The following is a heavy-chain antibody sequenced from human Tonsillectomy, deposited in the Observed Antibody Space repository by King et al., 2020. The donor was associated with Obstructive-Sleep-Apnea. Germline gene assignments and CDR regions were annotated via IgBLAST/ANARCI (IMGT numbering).Heavy chain of an antibody. V-gene: IGHV1-18*01. D-gene: IGHD3/OR15-3a*01. CDR3: ARVRRRVAGGSSLDYWSQGSSLDY. CDR1: GYTFSTYA. CDR2: ISTHNGYT. J-gene: IGHJ4*02. Sequence: VQLVESGAEMRKPGASVKVSCKASGYTFSTYAIAWVRQAPGQGLEWMGWISTHNGYTDYAQKLQGRVTVTTDPSSSTSFMGLRSRSSDDTAVYYCARVRRRVAGGSSLDYWSQGSSLDYWGQGTLVTVSS.